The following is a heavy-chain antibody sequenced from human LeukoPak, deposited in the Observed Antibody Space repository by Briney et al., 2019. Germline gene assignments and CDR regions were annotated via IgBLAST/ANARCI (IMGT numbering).Heavy chain of an antibody. V-gene: IGHV3-23*01. CDR2: ISGSGAST. Sequence: PGGSLRLSCAASGFTFSSYAMNWARQAPGKGLEWVSAISGSGASTYYADSVKGRFTISRDNSKNTLYLQMNSLRAEDTAIYYCAKAALGYQLLSSLDCWGQGTLVTVSA. CDR3: AKAALGYQLLSSLDC. CDR1: GFTFSSYA. D-gene: IGHD2-2*01. J-gene: IGHJ4*02.